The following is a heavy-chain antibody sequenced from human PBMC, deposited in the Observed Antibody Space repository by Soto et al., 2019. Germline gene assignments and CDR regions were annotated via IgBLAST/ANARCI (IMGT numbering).Heavy chain of an antibody. CDR3: ARGVGYYYDSSGYSYFDY. CDR1: GFTFSSYW. Sequence: EVQLVESGGGLVHPGGSLRLSCAASGFTFSSYWMSWVRQAPGKGLEWVANIKQDGSEKYYVDSVKGRFTISRDNAKNSLYLQMNSLRAEDTAVYYCARGVGYYYDSSGYSYFDYWGQGTLVTVSS. D-gene: IGHD3-22*01. CDR2: IKQDGSEK. V-gene: IGHV3-7*05. J-gene: IGHJ4*02.